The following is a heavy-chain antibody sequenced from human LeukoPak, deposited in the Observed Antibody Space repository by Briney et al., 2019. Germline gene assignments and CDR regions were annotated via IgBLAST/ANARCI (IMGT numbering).Heavy chain of an antibody. V-gene: IGHV3-74*01. J-gene: IGHJ5*02. CDR3: IRDFRSADL. CDR2: IYVDGRTT. Sequence: GGSLRLSCGASGITFSSYSMNWVRQAPGKGLVWVSRIYVDGRTTNYADSVKGRFTISRDNAKNTVYLEMNSLSVEDTATYYCIRDFRSADLWGQGTLVTVTS. CDR1: GITFSSYS.